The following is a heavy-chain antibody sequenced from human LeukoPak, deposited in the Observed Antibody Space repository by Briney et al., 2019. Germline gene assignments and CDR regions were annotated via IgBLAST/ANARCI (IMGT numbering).Heavy chain of an antibody. Sequence: GGSLRLSCAASGFSFSSNWMSWVRQAPGKGLEWVANINQDGNEKSYVDSVKGRFTMSRDNAKNSLYLQMNSLRAEDTAVYYCARDPRYYSDLYYFDYWGQGTLVTVSS. V-gene: IGHV3-7*01. CDR3: ARDPRYYSDLYYFDY. CDR1: GFSFSSNW. CDR2: INQDGNEK. J-gene: IGHJ4*02. D-gene: IGHD3-22*01.